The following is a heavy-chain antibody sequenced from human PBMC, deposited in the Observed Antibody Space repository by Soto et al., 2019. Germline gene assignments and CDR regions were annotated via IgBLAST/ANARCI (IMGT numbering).Heavy chain of an antibody. CDR3: ARQVNCMYSSVCVELDTSWFDP. J-gene: IGHJ5*02. CDR2: IYPGDSDT. CDR1: GYSFTSYW. D-gene: IGHD6-19*01. V-gene: IGHV5-51*01. Sequence: PGESLKISCKGSGYSFTSYWIGWVRQMPGKGLEWMGIIYPGDSDTRYSPSFQGQVTISADKSISTAYLQWSSLKASDTAMYYCARQVNCMYSSVCVELDTSWFDPWGQGTLVTVSS.